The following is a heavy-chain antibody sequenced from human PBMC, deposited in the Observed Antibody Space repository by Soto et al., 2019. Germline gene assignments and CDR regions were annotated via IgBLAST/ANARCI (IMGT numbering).Heavy chain of an antibody. CDR3: ARAPGAVNSYAGVDV. V-gene: IGHV3-11*05. Sequence: GDLSLFCGSSGLIFSDYYMSRIRRAPGKGLEWVSYISDGGSYTNHGNSVRGRVSVSRDDARNSLYLQIKNLRVEDTGVYYCARAPGAVNSYAGVDVWGQGTTVP. CDR1: GLIFSDYY. J-gene: IGHJ6*02. D-gene: IGHD6-19*01. CDR2: ISDGGSYT.